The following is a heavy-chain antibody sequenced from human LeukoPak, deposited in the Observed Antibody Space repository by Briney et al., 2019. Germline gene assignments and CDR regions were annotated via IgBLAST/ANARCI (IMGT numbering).Heavy chain of an antibody. Sequence: GGSMRLSCAASGFTFSSYSMNWVRQAPGKGLEWVSSISSSSSYIYYADSVKGRFTISRDNSKNTLYLQMNSLRAEDTAVYYCARETGGNWNRIDYWGQGTLVTVSS. CDR3: ARETGGNWNRIDY. V-gene: IGHV3-21*04. CDR1: GFTFSSYS. CDR2: ISSSSSYI. J-gene: IGHJ4*02. D-gene: IGHD1/OR15-1a*01.